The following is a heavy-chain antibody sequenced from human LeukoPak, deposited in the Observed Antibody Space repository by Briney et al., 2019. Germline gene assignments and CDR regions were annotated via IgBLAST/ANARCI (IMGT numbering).Heavy chain of an antibody. CDR1: GFTFSSYG. CDR3: AKDVTGSGSYHIDY. D-gene: IGHD3-10*01. V-gene: IGHV3-30*18. Sequence: PGRSLRLSCAASGFTFSSYGMHWVRQAPGKGLEWVAVISYDGSNKYYGDSVKGRFTISRDNSKNTLYLQMNSLRPEDTAVYYCAKDVTGSGSYHIDYWGQGTLVTVSS. J-gene: IGHJ4*02. CDR2: ISYDGSNK.